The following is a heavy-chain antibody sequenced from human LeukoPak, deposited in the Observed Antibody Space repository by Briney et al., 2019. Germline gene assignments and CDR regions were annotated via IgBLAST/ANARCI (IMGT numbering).Heavy chain of an antibody. CDR2: ISSSSSYI. D-gene: IGHD5-12*01. J-gene: IGHJ6*03. V-gene: IGHV3-21*01. Sequence: GGSLRLSCAASGFTFSSYSMNWVRQAPGKGLEWVSSISSSSSYIYYADSVKGRFTISRDNAKNSLYLQMNSLRAEDTAVYYCARVARLRLSPHYYYYMDVWGKGTTVTISS. CDR3: ARVARLRLSPHYYYYMDV. CDR1: GFTFSSYS.